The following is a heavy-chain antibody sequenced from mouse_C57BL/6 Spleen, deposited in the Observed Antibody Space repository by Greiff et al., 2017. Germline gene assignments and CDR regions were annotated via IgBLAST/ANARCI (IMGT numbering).Heavy chain of an antibody. Sequence: VQLQQPGAELVKPGASVKLSCKASGYTFTSYWMHWVKQRPGRGLEWIGRIDPNSGGTKYNEKFKSKATLTVDTPSSTAYMQLSSLTSEDSAVYYCARFYDGDSHWYFDVWGTGTTVTVSS. D-gene: IGHD2-3*01. CDR3: ARFYDGDSHWYFDV. V-gene: IGHV1-72*01. CDR1: GYTFTSYW. J-gene: IGHJ1*03. CDR2: IDPNSGGT.